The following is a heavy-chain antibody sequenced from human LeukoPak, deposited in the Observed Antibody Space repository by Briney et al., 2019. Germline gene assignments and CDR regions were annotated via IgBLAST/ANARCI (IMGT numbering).Heavy chain of an antibody. V-gene: IGHV3-23*01. CDR2: ISGSGGST. D-gene: IGHD5-12*01. CDR1: GFTFSSYA. J-gene: IGHJ3*02. Sequence: LPGGSLRLSCAASGFTFSSYAMSWVRQAPGKGLEWVSAISGSGGSTYYADSVKGRFAISRDNSKNTLYLQMNSLRAEDTAVYYCALFSGRKGDAFDIWGQGTMVTVSS. CDR3: ALFSGRKGDAFDI.